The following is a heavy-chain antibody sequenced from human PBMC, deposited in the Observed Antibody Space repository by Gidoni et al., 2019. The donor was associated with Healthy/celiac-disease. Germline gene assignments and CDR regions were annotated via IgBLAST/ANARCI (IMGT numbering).Heavy chain of an antibody. Sequence: EVQLLESGGGLVQPGGSLRLSCAASGFTFSSYAMSWVRQAPGKGLEWVSSIIGSGGSTYYADSVKGRFTISRDNSKNTLYLQMNSLRAEDTAVYYCAKVNPGCSSTSCYLTAPYGAFDIWGQGTMVTVSS. J-gene: IGHJ3*02. CDR2: IIGSGGST. CDR3: AKVNPGCSSTSCYLTAPYGAFDI. V-gene: IGHV3-23*01. CDR1: GFTFSSYA. D-gene: IGHD2-2*01.